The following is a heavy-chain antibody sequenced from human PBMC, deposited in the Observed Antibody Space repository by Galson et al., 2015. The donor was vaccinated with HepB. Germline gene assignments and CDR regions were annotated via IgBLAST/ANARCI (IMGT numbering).Heavy chain of an antibody. CDR3: AKSRYDSSGYYFYGFDY. Sequence: SLRLSCAASGFTFSSYVMNWVRQAPGKGLEWVSTISGGGDSTYYPDSVKGRFTISRDNSKKTLYLQMNSLRAEDTAVYYCAKSRYDSSGYYFYGFDYWGQGTLVTVSS. V-gene: IGHV3-23*01. D-gene: IGHD3-22*01. CDR2: ISGGGDST. CDR1: GFTFSSYV. J-gene: IGHJ4*02.